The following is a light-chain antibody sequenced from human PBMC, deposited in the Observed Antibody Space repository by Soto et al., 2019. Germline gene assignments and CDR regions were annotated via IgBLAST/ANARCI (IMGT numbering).Light chain of an antibody. Sequence: QSVLTQPPSASGSLGQSVTISCTGTSSDVGGYNYVSWHQQHPGKAPKLMIYEVTKRPSGVPDRFSGSKSGNTASLTVSGLQAEDEADYYCSSFAGSGNPVLFGGGTKLTVL. CDR2: EVT. V-gene: IGLV2-8*01. CDR3: SSFAGSGNPVL. J-gene: IGLJ2*01. CDR1: SSDVGGYNY.